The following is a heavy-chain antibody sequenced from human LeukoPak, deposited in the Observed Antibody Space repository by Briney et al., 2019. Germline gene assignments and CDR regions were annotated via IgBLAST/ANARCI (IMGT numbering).Heavy chain of an antibody. D-gene: IGHD6-19*01. CDR1: GFPFSTYG. CDR2: IWYDGSDK. Sequence: GRSLGLSCAVSGFPFSTYGMHWVRQAPGKGLEWVGIIWYDGSDKYYGDSVKGRFTISRDNSKNTLYLQMNSLRAEDTAVYYCTILAVASDFDYWGQGTLVTVSS. J-gene: IGHJ4*02. CDR3: TILAVASDFDY. V-gene: IGHV3-33*01.